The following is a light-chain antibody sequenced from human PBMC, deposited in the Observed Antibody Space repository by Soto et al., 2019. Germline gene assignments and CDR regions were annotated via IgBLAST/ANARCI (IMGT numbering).Light chain of an antibody. V-gene: IGKV3-15*01. CDR2: RAS. CDR1: QSVNRN. CDR3: QQYNNWPPWT. J-gene: IGKJ1*01. Sequence: EIGIAQSPATLCLSPGESTSRSCRASQSVNRNLAWYQQKPGQAPRLLVYRASTTATGIPARFTGSGSGTEFTLTISSLQSEDFAVYYCQQYNNWPPWTFGQGTKVDIK.